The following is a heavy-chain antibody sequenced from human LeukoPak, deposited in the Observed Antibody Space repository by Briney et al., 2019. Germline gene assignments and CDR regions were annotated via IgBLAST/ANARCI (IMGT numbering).Heavy chain of an antibody. J-gene: IGHJ6*02. CDR3: AKDGYSGYGMDV. CDR1: EFTFDNYA. Sequence: GGSLRLSCAASEFTFDNYAMSWVRQAPGKGLEWVSVISGSGYYSYYADSVKGRFTISRDNSKNTLYLQMNSLRAEDTAVYYCAKDGYSGYGMDVWGQGTTVTVSS. D-gene: IGHD5-12*01. V-gene: IGHV3-23*01. CDR2: ISGSGYYS.